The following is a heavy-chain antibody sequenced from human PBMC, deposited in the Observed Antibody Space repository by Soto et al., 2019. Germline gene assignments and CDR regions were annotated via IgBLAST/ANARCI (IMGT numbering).Heavy chain of an antibody. CDR3: ARLLTEGVTYREDAFDI. CDR2: ISTFNGKT. J-gene: IGHJ3*02. Sequence: QVQLVQSGGEVKKPGASVKVSCKASGYTFTSHGIAWVRQAPGQGLEWMGWISTFNGKTDYSQKFQGRVTITADTRTTTGYMELRSLRSDDTAVYYCARLLTEGVTYREDAFDIWGQGTKVTVSS. CDR1: GYTFTSHG. D-gene: IGHD3-9*01. V-gene: IGHV1-18*01.